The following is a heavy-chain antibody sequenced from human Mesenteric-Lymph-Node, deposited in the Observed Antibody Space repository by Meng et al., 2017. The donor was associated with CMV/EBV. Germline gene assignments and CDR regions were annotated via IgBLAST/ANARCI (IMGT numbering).Heavy chain of an antibody. V-gene: IGHV4-34*01. CDR3: ARGDRVAARRRAFDY. Sequence: SETLSLTYAVYGGSFSGYYWSWIRQSPDKGLEWIGEINHSGSTNYNPSLKSRVSISADTSKSQFSLKLSSVTAADTGVYFCARGDRVAARRRAFDYWGLGTQVTVSS. J-gene: IGHJ4*02. D-gene: IGHD6-6*01. CDR1: GGSFSGYY. CDR2: INHSGST.